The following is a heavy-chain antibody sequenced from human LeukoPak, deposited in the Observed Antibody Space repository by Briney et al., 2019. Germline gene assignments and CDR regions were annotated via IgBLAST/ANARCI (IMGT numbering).Heavy chain of an antibody. Sequence: GGSLRLSCAASGFTFSSYGMHWVRQAPGKGLEWVAFIRYDGSNKYYADSVKGRFTISRDNSKNTLYLQMNSLRAEDTAVYYCAKDDRPKRGCSSTSCLNYLDYWGQGTLVTVSS. V-gene: IGHV3-30*02. CDR2: IRYDGSNK. CDR1: GFTFSSYG. J-gene: IGHJ4*02. D-gene: IGHD2-2*01. CDR3: AKDDRPKRGCSSTSCLNYLDY.